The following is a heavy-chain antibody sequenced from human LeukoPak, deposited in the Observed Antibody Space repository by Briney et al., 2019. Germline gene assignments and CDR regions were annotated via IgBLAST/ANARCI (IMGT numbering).Heavy chain of an antibody. Sequence: GGSLRLSCAASGFTFSDYYMSWIRQAPGKGLEWVSYISLSGTTIYYADSVKGRFTISRDNAKNSLYLQMNSLRADDTAIYYYAKGGRGIGNYFDYWGQGTLVTVSS. D-gene: IGHD3-10*01. V-gene: IGHV3-11*01. J-gene: IGHJ4*02. CDR2: ISLSGTTI. CDR3: AKGGRGIGNYFDY. CDR1: GFTFSDYY.